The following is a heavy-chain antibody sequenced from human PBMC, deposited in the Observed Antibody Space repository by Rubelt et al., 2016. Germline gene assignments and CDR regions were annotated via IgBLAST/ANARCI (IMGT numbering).Heavy chain of an antibody. J-gene: IGHJ6*02. V-gene: IGHV4-59*08. CDR3: TGGVPQYYYYGMDV. CDR2: IYYSRST. Sequence: QVQLQESGPGLVSPSETLSLTCTVSGDSVNSYYWSWIRQPPAMGLEWIGYIYYSRSTKYNPSLKSRFTISLDKSKNQFSRELRSVTTEETAVYYWTGGVPQYYYYGMDVWGQGTTVTVSS. CDR1: GDSVNSYY. D-gene: IGHD4/OR15-4a*01.